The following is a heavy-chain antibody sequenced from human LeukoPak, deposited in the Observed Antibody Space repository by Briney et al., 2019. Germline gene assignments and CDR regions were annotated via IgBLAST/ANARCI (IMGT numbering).Heavy chain of an antibody. V-gene: IGHV4-30-4*08. CDR3: ARSGTGDYYFYGMNV. CDR2: IYYSGST. D-gene: IGHD3/OR15-3a*01. CDR1: GGSIRSSYYY. J-gene: IGHJ6*02. Sequence: SETLSPTCTVSGGSIRSSYYYWGWIRQPPGKGLEWIGYIYYSGSTYYNPSLKSRITISLDTSKNQFALELSSVTAADTAVYYCARSGTGDYYFYGMNVWGQGTTVTVSS.